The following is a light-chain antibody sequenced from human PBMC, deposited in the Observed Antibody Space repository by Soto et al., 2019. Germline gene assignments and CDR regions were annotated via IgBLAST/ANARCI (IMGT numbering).Light chain of an antibody. CDR3: QKYDSAPQT. CDR1: QGIYNY. V-gene: IGKV1-27*01. J-gene: IGKJ1*01. CDR2: AAS. Sequence: DIQMTQSPSSLSASVGDSVTITCRASQGIYNYLAWYQQKPGKVPKLLIYAASTLQSGVPSRFSGSGSGTDFTLTISSLQPEDGATYYCQKYDSAPQTFGQGTKVEIK.